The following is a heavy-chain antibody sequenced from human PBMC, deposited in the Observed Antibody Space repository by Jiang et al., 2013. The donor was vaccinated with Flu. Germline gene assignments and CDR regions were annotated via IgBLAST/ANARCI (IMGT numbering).Heavy chain of an antibody. CDR2: IYYSGST. D-gene: IGHD3-10*01. Sequence: LLKPSETLSLTCTVSGGSISSSSYYWGWIRQPPGKGLEWIGSIYYSGSTYYNPSLKSRVTISVDTSKNQFSLKLSSVTAADTAVYYCARLWSLNLGEPGVGFDYWGQGTLVTVSS. CDR3: ARLWSLNLGEPGVGFDY. V-gene: IGHV4-39*07. J-gene: IGHJ4*02. CDR1: GGSISSSSYY.